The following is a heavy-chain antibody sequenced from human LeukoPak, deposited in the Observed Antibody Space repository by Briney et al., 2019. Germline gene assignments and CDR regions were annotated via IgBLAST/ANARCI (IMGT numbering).Heavy chain of an antibody. V-gene: IGHV4-39*01. CDR3: ARRPVGSSLDY. D-gene: IGHD6-13*01. Sequence: SETLSLTCTVSGGSISSSSYYWGWIRQPPGKGLKWIGSIYYSGSTYYNPSLKSRITISVDTSKNQFSLKLTSVTAADTAVYYCARRPVGSSLDYWGQGTLVTVSS. J-gene: IGHJ4*02. CDR2: IYYSGST. CDR1: GGSISSSSYY.